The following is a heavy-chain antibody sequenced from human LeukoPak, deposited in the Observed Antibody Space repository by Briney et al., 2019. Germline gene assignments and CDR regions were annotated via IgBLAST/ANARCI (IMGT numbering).Heavy chain of an antibody. CDR2: IRHDGSND. J-gene: IGHJ5*02. V-gene: IGHV3-30*02. D-gene: IGHD6-19*01. CDR3: ARDWGRGTSGTGWYNWFDP. CDR1: GFIFNDYA. Sequence: PGGSLRLSCAAYGFIFNDYAFHWVRQAPGKGLEWVALIRHDGSNDYYVDSVKGRFTTSRDNSQSTVYLQMNSLRLEDTAIYYCARDWGRGTSGTGWYNWFDPWGQGTLVTVSS.